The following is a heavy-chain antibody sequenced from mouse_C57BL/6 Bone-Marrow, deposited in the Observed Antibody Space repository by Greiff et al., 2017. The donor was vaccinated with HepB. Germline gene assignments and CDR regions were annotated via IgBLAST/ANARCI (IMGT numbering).Heavy chain of an antibody. CDR2: IYPRSGNT. J-gene: IGHJ2*01. V-gene: IGHV1-81*01. CDR1: GYTFTSYG. Sequence: QVQLKQSGAELARPGASVKLSCKASGYTFTSYGISWVKQRTGQGLEWIGEIYPRSGNTYYNEKFKGKATLTADKSSSTAYMELRSLTSEDSAVYFCARLAGNYPYYFDYWGQGTTLTVSS. CDR3: ARLAGNYPYYFDY. D-gene: IGHD2-1*01.